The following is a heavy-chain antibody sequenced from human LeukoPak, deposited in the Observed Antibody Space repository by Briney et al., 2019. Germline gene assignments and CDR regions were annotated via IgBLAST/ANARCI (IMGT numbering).Heavy chain of an antibody. CDR1: GDSVSSNSAA. Sequence: SQTLSLTCDISGDSVSSNSAAWNWIRQSPSRGLEWLGRICYKSKWYIDYAESVKSRIIINPDTSKNHFSLQLNSVTPDDTAVYYCSKDQGSGRSAGGLDPWGQGTVVIVSA. D-gene: IGHD6-19*01. J-gene: IGHJ5*02. V-gene: IGHV6-1*01. CDR2: ICYKSKWYI. CDR3: SKDQGSGRSAGGLDP.